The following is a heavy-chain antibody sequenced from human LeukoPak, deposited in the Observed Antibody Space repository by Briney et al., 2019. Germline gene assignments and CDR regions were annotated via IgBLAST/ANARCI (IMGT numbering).Heavy chain of an antibody. CDR1: GGTFSSYA. CDR2: IIPIFGTA. J-gene: IGHJ6*02. V-gene: IGHV1-69*13. D-gene: IGHD2-2*01. Sequence: ASVKVSCKASGGTFSSYAISWVRQAPGQGLEWMGGIIPIFGTANYAQKFQGRVTITADESTSTAYMELSSLRSEDTAVYYCARDPFVVVPAAMDYYYYGMDVWGQGTTVTVSS. CDR3: ARDPFVVVPAAMDYYYYGMDV.